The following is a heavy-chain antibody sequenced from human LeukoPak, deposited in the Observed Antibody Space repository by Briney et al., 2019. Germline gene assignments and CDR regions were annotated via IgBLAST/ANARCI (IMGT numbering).Heavy chain of an antibody. Sequence: PSETLSHTCAVYGGSFSGYYWSWIRQPPGKGLEWIGEINHSGSTNYNPSLKSRVTISVDTSKNQFSLKLSSVTAADTAVYYCARGSAFDPWGQGTLVTVSS. CDR1: GGSFSGYY. CDR3: ARGSAFDP. V-gene: IGHV4-34*01. CDR2: INHSGST. J-gene: IGHJ5*02.